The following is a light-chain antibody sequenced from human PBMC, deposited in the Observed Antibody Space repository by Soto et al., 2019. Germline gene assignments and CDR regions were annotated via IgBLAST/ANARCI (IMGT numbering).Light chain of an antibody. J-gene: IGLJ1*01. CDR3: AAWDDSLNGYV. CDR1: SSNIGSNT. CDR2: FNI. Sequence: QSVLSQPPSASGTPGQRVTISCSGSSSNIGSNTVSWYQQFPGTAPKLLIYFNIQRPSGVPDRFSGSKSGTSASLAISGLQSEDEADYYCAAWDDSLNGYVFGTGTNVTVL. V-gene: IGLV1-44*01.